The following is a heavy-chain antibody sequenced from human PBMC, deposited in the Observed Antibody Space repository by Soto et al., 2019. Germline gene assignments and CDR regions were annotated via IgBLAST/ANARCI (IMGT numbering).Heavy chain of an antibody. D-gene: IGHD5-18*01. Sequence: QVQLVQSGAEVKKPGSSVKVSCKASGGTFSSYAISWVRQAPGQGLEWMGGIIPIFGTANYAQKFQGRVTITADESTSTAYMELSSLRSEDTAVYYCARGQGIQLWLGDYYYYGMDVWGQGTTVTVSS. CDR3: ARGQGIQLWLGDYYYYGMDV. CDR2: IIPIFGTA. V-gene: IGHV1-69*01. CDR1: GGTFSSYA. J-gene: IGHJ6*02.